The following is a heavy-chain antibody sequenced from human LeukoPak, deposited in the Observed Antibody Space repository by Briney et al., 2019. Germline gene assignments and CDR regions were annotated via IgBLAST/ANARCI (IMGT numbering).Heavy chain of an antibody. D-gene: IGHD5-18*01. V-gene: IGHV3-23*01. Sequence: PGGSLRLSCEASGFPFSDYTLSWARQAPGKGLEWVSSISSSGISTYYADSVKGRFTISRDKSNNTLSLQMRSLRGEDTAIYYCAQGDTGMIRRDDFDNWGQGTLVTVSS. CDR1: GFPFSDYT. CDR3: AQGDTGMIRRDDFDN. CDR2: ISSSGIST. J-gene: IGHJ4*02.